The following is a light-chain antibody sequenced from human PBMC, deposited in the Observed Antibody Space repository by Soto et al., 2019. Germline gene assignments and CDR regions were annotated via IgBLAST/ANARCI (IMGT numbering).Light chain of an antibody. CDR2: AAS. Sequence: DIQMTQSPSSLSASVGDRVTITCRASQSISSYLNWYQQKPGKAPKLLISAASSLQSGVPSRFSGSGSGTDFTLTISSLQPEDFAAYYCQQSYDMPWTFGQGTKVDIK. CDR3: QQSYDMPWT. V-gene: IGKV1-39*01. CDR1: QSISSY. J-gene: IGKJ1*01.